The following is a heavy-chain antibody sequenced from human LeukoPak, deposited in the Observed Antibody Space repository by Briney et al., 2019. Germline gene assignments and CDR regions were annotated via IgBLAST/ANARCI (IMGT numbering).Heavy chain of an antibody. D-gene: IGHD4-17*01. CDR2: IYYSGST. CDR1: GGSISSSSYY. V-gene: IGHV4-39*07. Sequence: SETLSLTCTVSGGSISSSSYYWGWIRQPPGKGLEWIGSIYYSGSTYYNPSLKSRVTISVDTSKNQFSLKLSSVTAADTAVYYCARDRQTVTDNWFDPWGQGTLVTVSS. J-gene: IGHJ5*02. CDR3: ARDRQTVTDNWFDP.